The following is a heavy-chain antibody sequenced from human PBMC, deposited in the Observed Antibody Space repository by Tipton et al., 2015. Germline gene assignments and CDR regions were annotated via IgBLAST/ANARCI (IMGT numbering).Heavy chain of an antibody. CDR2: ISYDGSEK. D-gene: IGHD5-24*01. J-gene: IGHJ4*02. CDR1: GFIFSSYG. CDR3: AKDGMPTIQSWNYFEY. Sequence: SLRLSCEATGFIFSSYGMHWVRQAPGEGLEWVAVISYDGSEKYYGDSVKGRFTISRDNSKNTLYLQMNSLRPEDTAVYYCAKDGMPTIQSWNYFEYWGQGILVTVSS. V-gene: IGHV3-30*18.